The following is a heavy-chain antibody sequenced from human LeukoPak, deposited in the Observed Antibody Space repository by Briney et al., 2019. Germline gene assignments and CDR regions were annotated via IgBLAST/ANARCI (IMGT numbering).Heavy chain of an antibody. Sequence: GGSLRLSCAASGFTFDDYGMSWVRQAPGKGLEWVSGINWNGGSTGYADSVKGRFTISRDNAKNSLYLQMNSLRAEDTALYYCARAFGYSSSWYWFDPWGQGTLVTVSS. V-gene: IGHV3-20*04. D-gene: IGHD6-13*01. CDR1: GFTFDDYG. CDR2: INWNGGST. J-gene: IGHJ5*02. CDR3: ARAFGYSSSWYWFDP.